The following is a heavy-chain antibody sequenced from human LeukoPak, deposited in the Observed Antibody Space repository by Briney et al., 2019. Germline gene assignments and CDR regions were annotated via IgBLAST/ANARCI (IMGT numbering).Heavy chain of an antibody. J-gene: IGHJ4*02. CDR1: GFTFSSYS. CDR3: ARGGGSGWQPRDY. V-gene: IGHV3-21*01. Sequence: GGSLRLPCAASGFTFSSYSMNWVRQAPVKGLEWVSSISSSSSYIYYADSVKGRFTISRDNAKNSLSLQMNSLRADDTAVYYCARGGGSGWQPRDYWGQGTLVTVSS. CDR2: ISSSSSYI. D-gene: IGHD6-19*01.